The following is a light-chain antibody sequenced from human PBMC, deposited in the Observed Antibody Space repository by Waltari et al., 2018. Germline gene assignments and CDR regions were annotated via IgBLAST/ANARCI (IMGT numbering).Light chain of an antibody. CDR2: SVS. Sequence: EILLTQSPGTLSLSPGDRATLSCRASQSVGKSYLAWYQSKPGQAPRLLIHSVSSRVPGIPERFSGSESGTDYTLTISRLQPEDFATYFCLQYVTSPLTFGEGTKVEIK. V-gene: IGKV3-20*01. CDR3: LQYVTSPLT. J-gene: IGKJ4*01. CDR1: QSVGKSY.